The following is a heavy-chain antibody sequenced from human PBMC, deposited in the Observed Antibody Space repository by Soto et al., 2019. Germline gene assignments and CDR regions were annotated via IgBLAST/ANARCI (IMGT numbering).Heavy chain of an antibody. CDR2: IKSKTDGGTT. V-gene: IGHV3-15*01. Sequence: GGSLRLSCAASGFTFINAWMSWVRQAPGKGLEWVGRIKSKTDGGTTDYLAPVKGRFSISRDDSKNTLYLRMNSLKTEDTAVYYCTPGTPFDHWGQGTLVTVSS. D-gene: IGHD3-10*01. J-gene: IGHJ4*02. CDR1: GFTFINAW. CDR3: TPGTPFDH.